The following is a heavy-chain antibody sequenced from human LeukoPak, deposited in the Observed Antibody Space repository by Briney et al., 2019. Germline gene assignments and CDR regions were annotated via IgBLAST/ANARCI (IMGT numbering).Heavy chain of an antibody. J-gene: IGHJ3*02. D-gene: IGHD1-26*01. CDR2: INHSGST. V-gene: IGHV4-34*01. CDR3: ARAPVRATLNAFDI. Sequence: PWETLSLTCAVYGGSFSGSYWSWIRQPPGQGREWMGEINHSGSTNYNPSLKSRVTISVDTSKSQFSLKVHSVTAAATAVYYCARAPVRATLNAFDIWGQGTMVTVSS. CDR1: GGSFSGSY.